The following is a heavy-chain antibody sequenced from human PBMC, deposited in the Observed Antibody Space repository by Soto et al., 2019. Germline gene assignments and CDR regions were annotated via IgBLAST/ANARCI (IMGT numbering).Heavy chain of an antibody. CDR1: GFTFSSYA. J-gene: IGHJ4*02. CDR3: AKDRIAVAGGASDY. Sequence: EVQLLESGGGLVQPGGSLRLSCAASGFTFSSYAMSWVRQAPGKGLEWVSAISGSGGSTYYAGSVKGRFTISRDNSKNTLYLQMNRLRAEDTAVYYCAKDRIAVAGGASDYWGQGTLVTVSS. V-gene: IGHV3-23*01. D-gene: IGHD6-19*01. CDR2: ISGSGGST.